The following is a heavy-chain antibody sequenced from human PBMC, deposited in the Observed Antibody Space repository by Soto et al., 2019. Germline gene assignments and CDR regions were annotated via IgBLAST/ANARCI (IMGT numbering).Heavy chain of an antibody. Sequence: SETLSLTCTVSGGSISSYYWSWIRQPPGKGLEWIGYIYYSGSTNYNPSHRSRVTISVDTSKNQFSLKLSFVTAADTAVYYCASSLNNWFDPWGQGTLVTVSS. CDR1: GGSISSYY. J-gene: IGHJ5*02. CDR3: ASSLNNWFDP. CDR2: IYYSGST. V-gene: IGHV4-59*01.